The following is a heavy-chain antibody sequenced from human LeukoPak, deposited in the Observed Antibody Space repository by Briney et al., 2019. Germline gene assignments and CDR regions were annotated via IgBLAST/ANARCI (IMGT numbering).Heavy chain of an antibody. Sequence: ASVKVSCTASGGTFSSYPISWVRQAPGQGLAWMGGIIPMFGTTNYALKFQGRFTITADESTSTAYMELSSLKSEDTAVYYCARVTQRDSNLYGMDVWGQGTTVTVSS. CDR3: ARVTQRDSNLYGMDV. V-gene: IGHV1-69*13. J-gene: IGHJ6*02. D-gene: IGHD4-11*01. CDR1: GGTFSSYP. CDR2: IIPMFGTT.